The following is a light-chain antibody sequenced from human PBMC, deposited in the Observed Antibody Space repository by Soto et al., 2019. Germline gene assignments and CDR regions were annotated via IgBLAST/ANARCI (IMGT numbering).Light chain of an antibody. CDR3: QQYNNWPPWT. Sequence: EIVITQSPPTLSVSPGERATLSCRASQGVSSNLAWYQQKPGQAPRLLIYGASTRATGVPARFSGSGSGTEFTLTISSLQSEDFAVYYCQQYNNWPPWTFGQGTKVEIK. V-gene: IGKV3-15*01. CDR2: GAS. CDR1: QGVSSN. J-gene: IGKJ1*01.